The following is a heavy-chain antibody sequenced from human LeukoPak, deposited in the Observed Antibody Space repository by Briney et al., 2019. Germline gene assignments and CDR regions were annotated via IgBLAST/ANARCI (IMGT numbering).Heavy chain of an antibody. CDR2: ISSSSSTI. J-gene: IGHJ4*02. CDR1: GFTFSNYN. V-gene: IGHV3-48*01. CDR3: ARESYPIDY. D-gene: IGHD5-18*01. Sequence: GGSLRLSCAASGFTFSNYNMNWVRQAPGKGLEWVSYISSSSSTIYYADSVKGRFTISRDNAKNSLYLQMNSLRAEDTAVYYCARESYPIDYWGQGTPVTVSS.